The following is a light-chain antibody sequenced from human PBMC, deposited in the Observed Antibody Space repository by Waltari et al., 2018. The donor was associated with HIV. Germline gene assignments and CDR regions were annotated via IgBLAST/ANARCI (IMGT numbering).Light chain of an antibody. CDR1: SLRSYY. Sequence: SVALGQTVRITCQGDSLRSYYASWYQQKPGQAPVVVFFGRNNRPSGIPDRFSGASSGNTASLTITGAQAEDEADYYCHSRDSSGYHVVFGGGTKVTVL. CDR2: GRN. J-gene: IGLJ2*01. V-gene: IGLV3-19*01. CDR3: HSRDSSGYHVV.